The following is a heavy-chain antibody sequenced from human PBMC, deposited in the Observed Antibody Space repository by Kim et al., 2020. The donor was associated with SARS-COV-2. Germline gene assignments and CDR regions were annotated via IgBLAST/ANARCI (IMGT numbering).Heavy chain of an antibody. CDR3: AKAPSSSDY. J-gene: IGHJ4*02. Sequence: SIYYADSVKGRFTISRENSKNTLYLQMHSLRAEDTAVYYCAKAPSSSDYWGQGTLVTVSS. D-gene: IGHD2-2*01. CDR2: SI. V-gene: IGHV3-23*01.